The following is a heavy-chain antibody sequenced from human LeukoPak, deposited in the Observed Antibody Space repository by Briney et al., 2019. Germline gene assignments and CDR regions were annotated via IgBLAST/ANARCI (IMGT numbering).Heavy chain of an antibody. J-gene: IGHJ4*02. V-gene: IGHV1-18*04. D-gene: IGHD2-15*01. CDR3: ARDGNLLYCNGGSCYSGYFDY. CDR2: ISAYNGNT. CDR1: GYTFTSYG. Sequence: ASVKVSCKASGYTFTSYGISWVRQAPGQGLEWMGWISAYNGNTNYAQKLQGRVTMTTDTSTSTAYMELRSLRSDDTAVYYCARDGNLLYCNGGSCYSGYFDYWGQGTLVTVSS.